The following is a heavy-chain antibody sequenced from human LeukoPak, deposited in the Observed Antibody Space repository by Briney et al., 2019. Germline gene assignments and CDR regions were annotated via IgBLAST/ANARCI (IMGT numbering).Heavy chain of an antibody. V-gene: IGHV1-18*01. CDR3: AREGTYEQLGYYYYGMDV. D-gene: IGHD6-6*01. Sequence: ASVKVSCKASGYTFTSYGISWVRQAPGQGLEWMGWISAYNGNTNYAQKLQGRVTMTTDTSTSTACMELRSLRSDDTAVYYCAREGTYEQLGYYYYGMDVWGQGTTVTVSS. CDR2: ISAYNGNT. J-gene: IGHJ6*02. CDR1: GYTFTSYG.